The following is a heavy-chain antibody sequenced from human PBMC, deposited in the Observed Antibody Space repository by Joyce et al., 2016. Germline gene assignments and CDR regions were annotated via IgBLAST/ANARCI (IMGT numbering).Heavy chain of an antibody. CDR1: GGTFDSYG. V-gene: IGHV1-69*06. Sequence: QVQLVQSGAEVKKPGSSVKVACKASGGTFDSYGINWVRQAPGHGLEWMGGIVPIVGKANDAQKFQGRVTITADKSTSTAYMGLSGLRSDDTAIYYCARAGEIVTTQFGYWGQGTLVTVSS. CDR2: IVPIVGKA. CDR3: ARAGEIVTTQFGY. J-gene: IGHJ4*02. D-gene: IGHD5-12*01.